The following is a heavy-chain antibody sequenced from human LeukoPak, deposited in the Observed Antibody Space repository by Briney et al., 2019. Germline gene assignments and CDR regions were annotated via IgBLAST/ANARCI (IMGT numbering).Heavy chain of an antibody. CDR3: AALGNYYDSSGNWFDY. J-gene: IGHJ4*02. CDR2: FDPEDGET. CDR1: GYTLTELS. Sequence: ASVKVSCKVSGYTLTELSMHWVRQAPGKGLEWMGGFDPEDGETIYAQKFQGRVTMTEDTSTDTAYMELSGLRSEDTAVYYCAALGNYYDSSGNWFDYWGQGTLVTVSS. V-gene: IGHV1-24*01. D-gene: IGHD3-22*01.